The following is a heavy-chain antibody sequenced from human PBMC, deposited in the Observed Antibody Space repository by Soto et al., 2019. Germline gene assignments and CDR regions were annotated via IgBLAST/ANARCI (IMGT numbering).Heavy chain of an antibody. CDR3: ARAQQQLVRDYGMDV. CDR2: IPYDGSNK. D-gene: IGHD6-13*01. CDR1: GFTFSSYA. Sequence: QVQLVESGGGVVQPGRSLRLSCAASGFTFSSYAMHWVRQAPGKGLEWVAVIPYDGSNKYYADSVKGRFTISRDNSKNTLYLQMNSLRAEDTAVYYCARAQQQLVRDYGMDVWGQGTTVTVSS. V-gene: IGHV3-30-3*01. J-gene: IGHJ6*02.